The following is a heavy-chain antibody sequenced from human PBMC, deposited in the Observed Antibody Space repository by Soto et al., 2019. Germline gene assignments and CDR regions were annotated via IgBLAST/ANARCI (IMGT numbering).Heavy chain of an antibody. J-gene: IGHJ4*02. CDR2: INPNSGGT. CDR1: VYTFTGYY. Sequence: XSVKVSCKASVYTFTGYYMHWVRQAPGQGLEWMGWINPNSGGTNYAQKFQGRVTMTRDTSISTAYMELSRLRSDDTAVYYCAREVPGIDTAIDYWGQGTLVTVSS. CDR3: AREVPGIDTAIDY. D-gene: IGHD5-18*01. V-gene: IGHV1-2*02.